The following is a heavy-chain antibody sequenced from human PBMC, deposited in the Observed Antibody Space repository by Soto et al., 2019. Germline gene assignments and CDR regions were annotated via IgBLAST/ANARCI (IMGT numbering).Heavy chain of an antibody. CDR2: IRSKAYGRTI. J-gene: IGHJ6*02. V-gene: IGHV3-49*04. CDR1: GCSFADDS. Sequence: SLSLSCTTSGCSFADDSMSWVRQPAGKGLEWVGCIRSKAYGRTIDYAASVKGRSSLSTDDSRSMTYRPMNGRKTEETAVYYCTRAWIDRRGTKRYYYGMDVWGQGTTVTVSS. D-gene: IGHD3-22*01. CDR3: TRAWIDRRGTKRYYYGMDV.